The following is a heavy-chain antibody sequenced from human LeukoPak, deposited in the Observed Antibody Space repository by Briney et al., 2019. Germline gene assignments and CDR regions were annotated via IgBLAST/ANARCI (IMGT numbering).Heavy chain of an antibody. CDR1: GYTFTDYY. CDR2: INPNSGGT. CDR3: ARGPSTGRRYFDL. V-gene: IGHV1-2*02. J-gene: IGHJ2*01. Sequence: ASVKVSCKASGYTFTDYYVHWVRQAPGQGLEWMGWINPNSGGTNYAQKFQGRVTMTRDTSISTAYMELSRLRSDDTAVYYCARGPSTGRRYFDLWGRGTLVTVSS. D-gene: IGHD1-14*01.